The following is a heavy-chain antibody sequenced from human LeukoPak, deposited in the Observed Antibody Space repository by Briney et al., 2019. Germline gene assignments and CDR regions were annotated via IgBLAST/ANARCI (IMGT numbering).Heavy chain of an antibody. J-gene: IGHJ4*02. D-gene: IGHD6-19*01. CDR1: GFTFSSYG. V-gene: IGHV3-23*01. Sequence: GGSLRLSCAASGFTFSSYGMHWVRQAPGKGLEWVSGISGSGGRTFYADSVKGRFTISRDNSKNTLYLQMNSLRAEDTAIYYCVQDRRSIAVAVNFDYWGQGTLVTVSS. CDR3: VQDRRSIAVAVNFDY. CDR2: ISGSGGRT.